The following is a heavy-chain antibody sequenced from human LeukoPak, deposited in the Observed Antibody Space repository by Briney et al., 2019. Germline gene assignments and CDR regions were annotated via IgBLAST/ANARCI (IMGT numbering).Heavy chain of an antibody. D-gene: IGHD3-3*01. Sequence: PGGSLRLSCTVSGFTVSSNSMSWVRQAPGKGLEWVSFIYSDNTYYTDSVKGRLTISRDNSKNTLFLQMNSLRAEDTAVYYCAKIPQVAIFSVPNFDYWGQGTLVTVSS. CDR1: GFTVSSNS. V-gene: IGHV3-53*01. CDR3: AKIPQVAIFSVPNFDY. CDR2: IYSDNT. J-gene: IGHJ4*02.